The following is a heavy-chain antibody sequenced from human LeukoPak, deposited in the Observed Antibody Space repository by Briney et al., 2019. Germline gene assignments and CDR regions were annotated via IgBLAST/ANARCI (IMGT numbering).Heavy chain of an antibody. CDR2: ISSSSSYI. Sequence: GGSLRLSCAASGFTFSSYSMNWVRQAPGKGLEWVSSISSSSSYIYYADSVKGRFTISRDNAKNSLYLQMNSLRAEDTALYYCARVITIFGVVIGYYFDYWGQGTLVTVSS. D-gene: IGHD3-3*01. CDR1: GFTFSSYS. J-gene: IGHJ4*02. V-gene: IGHV3-21*04. CDR3: ARVITIFGVVIGYYFDY.